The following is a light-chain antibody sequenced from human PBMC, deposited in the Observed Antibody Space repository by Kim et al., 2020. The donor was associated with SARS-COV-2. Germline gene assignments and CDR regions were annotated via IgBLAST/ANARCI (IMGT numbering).Light chain of an antibody. J-gene: IGLJ3*02. CDR2: DVH. Sequence: GQWITIACTASSCDLLVYKWVYWYQQHTGDAPTVLFYDVHTRPSGVSTRFSGSKTGDTASLTISGLQAEDEADYYCSSYTPSHTLLFGGGTQLTVL. CDR1: SCDLLVYKW. CDR3: SSYTPSHTLL. V-gene: IGLV2-14*03.